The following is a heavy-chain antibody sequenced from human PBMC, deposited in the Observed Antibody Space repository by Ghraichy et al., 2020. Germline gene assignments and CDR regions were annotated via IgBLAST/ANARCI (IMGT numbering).Heavy chain of an antibody. CDR1: GGSISSYY. Sequence: SETLSLTCTVSGGSISSYYWSWIRQPPGKGLEWIGYIYTSGSTNYNPSLKSRVTISVDTSKNQFSLKLSSVTAADTAVYYCARTSRSSSGYYYVYPPMCVDAFDIWGQGTMVTVSS. V-gene: IGHV4-4*09. CDR3: ARTSRSSSGYYYVYPPMCVDAFDI. D-gene: IGHD3-22*01. CDR2: IYTSGST. J-gene: IGHJ3*02.